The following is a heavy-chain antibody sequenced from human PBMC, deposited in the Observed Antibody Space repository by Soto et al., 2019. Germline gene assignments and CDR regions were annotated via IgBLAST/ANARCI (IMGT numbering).Heavy chain of an antibody. Sequence: SETLSLTCTVSGSSISHYYWSWIRQPPGKGLEWIGYIYYSGSTNYNPSLKSRVTISLDTSKNQFSLKLTSVTAADTAVYYCARSTRSWFDPWGQGTLVTVSS. CDR1: GSSISHYY. CDR3: ARSTRSWFDP. CDR2: IYYSGST. J-gene: IGHJ5*02. V-gene: IGHV4-59*08.